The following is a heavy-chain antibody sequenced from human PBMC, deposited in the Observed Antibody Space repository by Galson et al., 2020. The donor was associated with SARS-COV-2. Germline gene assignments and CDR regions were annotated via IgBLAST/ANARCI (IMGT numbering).Heavy chain of an antibody. CDR1: GFTISSYW. CDR3: ARDQGVTRPGGGAFDI. D-gene: IGHD3-10*01. V-gene: IGHV3-7*01. CDR2: IKQDGSEK. J-gene: IGHJ3*02. Sequence: GGSPRLSCAASGFTISSYWMSWVRQAPGKGLEWVANIKQDGSEKYYVDSVKGRFTISRDNAKNSLYLQMNSLRAEDTAVYYCARDQGVTRPGGGAFDIWGQGTMVTVSS.